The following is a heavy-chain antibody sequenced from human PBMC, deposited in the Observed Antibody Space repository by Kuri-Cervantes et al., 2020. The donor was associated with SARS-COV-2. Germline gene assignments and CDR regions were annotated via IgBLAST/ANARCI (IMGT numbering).Heavy chain of an antibody. J-gene: IGHJ5*02. D-gene: IGHD3-3*01. CDR1: GLTFSSYA. V-gene: IGHV3-23*01. CDR2: ISGSGGST. CDR3: ARPAAGPPPGHWSGYYASGWFDP. Sequence: GGSLRLSCAASGLTFSSYAMSWVRQAPGKGLEWVSAISGSGGSTYYADSVKGRFTISRDNSKNTLYLQMNSLRAEDTAVYYCARPAAGPPPGHWSGYYASGWFDPWGQGTLVTVSS.